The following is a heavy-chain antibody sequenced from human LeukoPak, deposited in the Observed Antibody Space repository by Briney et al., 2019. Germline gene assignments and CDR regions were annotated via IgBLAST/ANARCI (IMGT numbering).Heavy chain of an antibody. Sequence: GGSLRLSCAASGFTFSSYAMNWVRQAPGEGLEWVSALTGSGGSTYYADSVKGRFTISRDNSKNTVYLQMNGLGAEDTAVYYCAKDHIWGQGTMVTVSS. CDR3: AKDHI. V-gene: IGHV3-23*01. CDR2: LTGSGGST. CDR1: GFTFSSYA. J-gene: IGHJ3*02.